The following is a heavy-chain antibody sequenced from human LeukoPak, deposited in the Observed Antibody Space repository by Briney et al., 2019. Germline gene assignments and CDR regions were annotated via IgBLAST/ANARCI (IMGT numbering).Heavy chain of an antibody. V-gene: IGHV1-2*06. Sequence: ASVKASCKASGYTFTGYYMHWVRQAPGQGLEWMGRINPNSGGTNYAQKFQGRVTMTRDTSISTAYMELSRLRSDDTAVYYCARAIGVVAAAGTTYNYWGQGTLVTVST. CDR3: ARAIGVVAAAGTTYNY. CDR2: INPNSGGT. CDR1: GYTFTGYY. D-gene: IGHD6-13*01. J-gene: IGHJ4*02.